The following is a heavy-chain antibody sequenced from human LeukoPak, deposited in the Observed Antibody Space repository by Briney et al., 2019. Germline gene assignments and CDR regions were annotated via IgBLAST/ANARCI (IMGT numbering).Heavy chain of an antibody. D-gene: IGHD3-3*01. Sequence: GGSLRFSCAASGFTFSSYGMHWVRQAPGKGLVWVSRINSDGSSTSYADSVKGRFTISRDNAKNTLYLQMNSLRAEDTAVYYCARDSNDFWSGSHDAFDIWGQGTMVTVSS. J-gene: IGHJ3*02. CDR1: GFTFSSYG. CDR3: ARDSNDFWSGSHDAFDI. V-gene: IGHV3-74*01. CDR2: INSDGSST.